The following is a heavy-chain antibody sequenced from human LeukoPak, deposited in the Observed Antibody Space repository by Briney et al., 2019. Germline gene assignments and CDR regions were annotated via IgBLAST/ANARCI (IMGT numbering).Heavy chain of an antibody. D-gene: IGHD2-15*01. Sequence: SETLSLTCTVSGGSISSGSYYWSWIRQPAGKELEWTGRIYTSGSTNYNPSLKSRVTISVDTSKNQFSLKLSSVTAADTAVYYCARDSVDCSGGSCYLGLYYYYMDVWGKGTTVTISS. CDR1: GGSISSGSYY. CDR3: ARDSVDCSGGSCYLGLYYYYMDV. J-gene: IGHJ6*03. CDR2: IYTSGST. V-gene: IGHV4-61*02.